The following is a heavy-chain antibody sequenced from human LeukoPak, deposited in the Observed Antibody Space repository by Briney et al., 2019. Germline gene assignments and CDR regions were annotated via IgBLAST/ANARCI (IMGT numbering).Heavy chain of an antibody. CDR3: ATVGESGSYPNFDY. Sequence: ASVKVSCKASGYTFTSCGISWVRQATGQGLEWMGWISAYNGNTNYAQKLQGRVTMTTDTSTSTAYMELRSLRSDDTAVYYCATVGESGSYPNFDYWGQGTLVTVSS. D-gene: IGHD1-26*01. CDR2: ISAYNGNT. CDR1: GYTFTSCG. V-gene: IGHV1-18*01. J-gene: IGHJ4*02.